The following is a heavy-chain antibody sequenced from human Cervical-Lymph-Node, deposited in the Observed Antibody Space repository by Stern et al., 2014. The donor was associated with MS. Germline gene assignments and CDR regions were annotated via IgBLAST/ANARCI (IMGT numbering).Heavy chain of an antibody. V-gene: IGHV1-2*06. J-gene: IGHJ5*02. CDR3: ARDMGTYSGSES. CDR2: INRNSGDT. D-gene: IGHD6-13*01. CDR1: GGTFAGPY. Sequence: VQLVESGAEVKEPGASGKVSCKGSGGTFAGPYMHWVRQAPGQGLEWRGRINRNSGDTNYAQKFQGRVIMTWDTSVTTAYMDLRWLTTDDTALYYCARDMGTYSGSESWGQGTLVTVSS.